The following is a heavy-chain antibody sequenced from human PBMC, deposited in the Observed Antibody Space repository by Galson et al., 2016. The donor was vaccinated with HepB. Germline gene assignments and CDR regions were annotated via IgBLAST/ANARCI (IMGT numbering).Heavy chain of an antibody. J-gene: IGHJ4*02. CDR1: GFTLSSFG. CDR3: ARDFNWLFDS. Sequence: SLRLSCAASGFTLSSFGMRWVRQAPGKGLEWVAVLWYDESKEYYADSVKGRFTISRDSSKNTLYLQMNSLRAEDTAMYYCARDFNWLFDSWGQGTLVTVSS. V-gene: IGHV3-33*01. D-gene: IGHD1-20*01. CDR2: LWYDESKE.